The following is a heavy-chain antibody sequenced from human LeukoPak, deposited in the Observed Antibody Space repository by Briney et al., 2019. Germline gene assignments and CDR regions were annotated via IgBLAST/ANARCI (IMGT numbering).Heavy chain of an antibody. CDR2: INPNSGGT. CDR3: ARERLGGGAWYYFDY. V-gene: IGHV1-2*02. CDR1: GYTFTGYY. Sequence: ASVKVSCKASGYTFTGYYMHWVRQAPGQGLELMGCINPNSGGTNYAQKFQGRVTMTRDTSISTAYMELSRLRSDDTAVYYCARERLGGGAWYYFDYWGQGTLVTVSS. J-gene: IGHJ4*02. D-gene: IGHD3-16*01.